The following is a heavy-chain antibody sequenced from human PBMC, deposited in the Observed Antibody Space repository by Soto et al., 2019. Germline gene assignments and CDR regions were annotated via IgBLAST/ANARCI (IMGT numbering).Heavy chain of an antibody. Sequence: EVQLVESGGGLVQPGRSLRLSCAASGFIFDDYAMHWVRQAPGKGLEWVSGISWNSGSIGYADSVKGRFAISRDNAKNSLFLQMNSLRAEDTALYYCTRGPRSAYQQLCHFDYWGQGTLVTVSS. CDR1: GFIFDDYA. CDR3: TRGPRSAYQQLCHFDY. J-gene: IGHJ4*02. V-gene: IGHV3-9*01. CDR2: ISWNSGSI. D-gene: IGHD2-2*01.